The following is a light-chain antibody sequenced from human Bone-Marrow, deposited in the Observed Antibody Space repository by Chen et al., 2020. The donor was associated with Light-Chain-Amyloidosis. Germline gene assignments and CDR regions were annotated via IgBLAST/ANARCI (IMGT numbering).Light chain of an antibody. J-gene: IGLJ2*01. CDR1: DLPTKY. Sequence: SYELTQPPSVSVSPGQTARITCSGDDLPTKYAYWYQKKPGQAPVLVIHRDTERPSGISERFSGTSSETTATLTISGVQAEDEADYHCQSADSSGTYEVIFGGGTKLTVL. CDR2: RDT. CDR3: QSADSSGTYEVI. V-gene: IGLV3-25*03.